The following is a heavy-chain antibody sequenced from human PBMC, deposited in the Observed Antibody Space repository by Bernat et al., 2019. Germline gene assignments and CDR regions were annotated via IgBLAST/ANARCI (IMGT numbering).Heavy chain of an antibody. J-gene: IGHJ5*02. CDR2: ISAYNGNT. CDR3: ARRNSGSYYDWFDP. CDR1: GYTFTSYG. D-gene: IGHD1-26*01. Sequence: QVQLVQSGAEVKKPGASVKVSCKASGYTFTSYGISWVRQAPGQGLEWMGWISAYNGNTNYAQKLQSRVTMTTDTSTSTAYMELRSRRSDDTAVYYWARRNSGSYYDWFDPWGQGTLVTVSS. V-gene: IGHV1-18*01.